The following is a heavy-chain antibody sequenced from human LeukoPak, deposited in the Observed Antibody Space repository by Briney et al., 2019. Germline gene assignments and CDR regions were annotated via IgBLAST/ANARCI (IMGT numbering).Heavy chain of an antibody. J-gene: IGHJ6*02. CDR2: IHYSVST. CDR3: ARVSGATITTYYGMDV. CDR1: GGSFSRYY. V-gene: IGHV4-59*01. D-gene: IGHD5-12*01. Sequence: SETLSLTCTVSGGSFSRYYWSWIRQPPGKGLEWIGNIHYSVSTNYNPSLKSRVTISIDKSKNQFSLRLSSVTAVDTAVYYCARVSGATITTYYGMDVWGQGTTVTVS.